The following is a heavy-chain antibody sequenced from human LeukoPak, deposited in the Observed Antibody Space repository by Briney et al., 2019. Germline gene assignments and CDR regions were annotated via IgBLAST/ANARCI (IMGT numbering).Heavy chain of an antibody. CDR2: ISYDGSNK. D-gene: IGHD3-22*01. Sequence: GGSLRLSCAASGFTLSSYGMHWVRQAPGKGLEWVAVISYDGSNKYYADSVKGRFTISRDNSKNTLYLQMNSLRAEDTAVYYCARERRHYYDSSGYFDYWGQGTLVTVSS. CDR3: ARERRHYYDSSGYFDY. CDR1: GFTLSSYG. V-gene: IGHV3-30*03. J-gene: IGHJ4*02.